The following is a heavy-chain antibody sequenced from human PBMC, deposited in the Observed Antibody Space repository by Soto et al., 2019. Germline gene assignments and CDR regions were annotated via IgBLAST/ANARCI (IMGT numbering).Heavy chain of an antibody. D-gene: IGHD5-18*01. Sequence: PGGSLRLSCAASGFSFSDSYMSWVRQAPGKGLEWVAYISGSSGYTGYADSVKGRFTISRDNAKNTLYLQMNSLRAEDTAVFYCGRGGSDSPMAPGYWGQGTLVTVSS. CDR2: ISGSSGYT. CDR1: GFSFSDSY. V-gene: IGHV3-11*06. CDR3: GRGGSDSPMAPGY. J-gene: IGHJ4*02.